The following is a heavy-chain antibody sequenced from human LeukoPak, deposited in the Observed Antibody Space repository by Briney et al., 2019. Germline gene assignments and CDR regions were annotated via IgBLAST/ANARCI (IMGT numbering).Heavy chain of an antibody. D-gene: IGHD3-10*01. CDR2: ISSSSSYI. J-gene: IGHJ4*02. CDR3: AREGAYYYGSGSFYFDY. CDR1: GFTFSSYS. V-gene: IGHV3-21*01. Sequence: PGGSLRLSCAASGFTFSSYSMNWVRQAPGKGLEWVSSISSSSSYIYYADSVKGRFTISRDNAKNSLYLQMNSLRAEDTAVYYCAREGAYYYGSGSFYFDYWGQGTLVTVSS.